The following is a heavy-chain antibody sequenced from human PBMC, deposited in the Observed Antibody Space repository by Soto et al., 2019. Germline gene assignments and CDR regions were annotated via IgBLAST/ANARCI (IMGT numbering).Heavy chain of an antibody. Sequence: QVQLVQSGAEEKKPGASVKVSCKASGYTFTSYAMHWVRQAPGQRLEWMGWINAGNGNTKYSQKFQGRVTITRDTSASTAYMELSSLRSEDTAVYYCARDSPYYDSSGYPEFCWGQGTLVTFSS. CDR2: INAGNGNT. V-gene: IGHV1-3*05. CDR3: ARDSPYYDSSGYPEFC. J-gene: IGHJ4*02. D-gene: IGHD3-22*01. CDR1: GYTFTSYA.